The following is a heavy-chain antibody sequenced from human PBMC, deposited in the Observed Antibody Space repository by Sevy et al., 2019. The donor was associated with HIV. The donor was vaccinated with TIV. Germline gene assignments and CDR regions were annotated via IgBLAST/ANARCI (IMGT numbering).Heavy chain of an antibody. CDR1: GDSISNGDYY. V-gene: IGHV4-39*01. J-gene: IGHJ4*02. Sequence: SETLSLTCTVSGDSISNGDYYWGWIRQPPGKGPEWIGSVYYSGSTYYNPSLMSRVTISVDTSRNQFSLKLSSVTAAETAVYYCARPQYGGSHLLFDYWRQGTLVTVSS. D-gene: IGHD1-26*01. CDR2: VYYSGST. CDR3: ARPQYGGSHLLFDY.